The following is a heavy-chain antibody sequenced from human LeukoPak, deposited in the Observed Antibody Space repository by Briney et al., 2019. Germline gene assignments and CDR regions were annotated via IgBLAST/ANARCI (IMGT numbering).Heavy chain of an antibody. CDR2: INGSGGST. CDR3: AKSPGTYCTNGVCYMIPVFSDY. D-gene: IGHD2-8*01. J-gene: IGHJ4*02. Sequence: PGGSLRLSCAASGFTFSSYAMSWVRQAPGKGLEWVSAINGSGGSTYYADSVKGRFTISRDNSKNTLYLQMNSLRAEDTAVYYCAKSPGTYCTNGVCYMIPVFSDYWGQGTLVTVSS. V-gene: IGHV3-23*01. CDR1: GFTFSSYA.